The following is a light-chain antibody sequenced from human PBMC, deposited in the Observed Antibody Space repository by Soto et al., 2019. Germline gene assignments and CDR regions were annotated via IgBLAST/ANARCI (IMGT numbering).Light chain of an antibody. CDR1: QGIRNF. CDR2: AAS. J-gene: IGKJ3*01. V-gene: IGKV1-27*01. Sequence: DIQMTQSPTSLSAAVGDRVTITCRASQGIRNFVAWYQQKPGKAPKLLIYAASTLQSGVPSPFSGSGYRTDFTLTINSLQPEDDATYSCQKYSSVPVFGPGTKVEIK. CDR3: QKYSSVPV.